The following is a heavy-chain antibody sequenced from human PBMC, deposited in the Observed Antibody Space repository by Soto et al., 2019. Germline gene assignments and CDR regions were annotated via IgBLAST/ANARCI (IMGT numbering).Heavy chain of an antibody. D-gene: IGHD5-18*01. J-gene: IGHJ4*02. V-gene: IGHV1-69*13. CDR2: ITPIYPTT. Sequence: ASVKVSCKASGGTFYTYTFSWVRQAPGQGLEWMGSITPIYPTTNYAEKFQGRLTVTADGSTSTAYMELSSLTSDDTAVYYCARIPRYSFPTSDDLDSWGQGTLVTVSS. CDR1: GGTFYTYT. CDR3: ARIPRYSFPTSDDLDS.